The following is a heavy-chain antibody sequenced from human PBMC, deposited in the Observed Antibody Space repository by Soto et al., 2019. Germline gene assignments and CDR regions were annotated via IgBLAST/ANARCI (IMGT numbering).Heavy chain of an antibody. D-gene: IGHD2-2*01. V-gene: IGHV1-69*02. CDR1: GGTFSSYT. CDR2: IIPILGIA. J-gene: IGHJ3*02. CDR3: AIRWGGQLRKDALDI. Sequence: QVQLVQSGAEVKKPGSSVKVSCKASGGTFSSYTISWVRQAPGQGLEWMGRIIPILGIANYEQKFQGRVTITADKSTRTAYMELSSLRSEDTAVYYCAIRWGGQLRKDALDIWGQGTMVTVSS.